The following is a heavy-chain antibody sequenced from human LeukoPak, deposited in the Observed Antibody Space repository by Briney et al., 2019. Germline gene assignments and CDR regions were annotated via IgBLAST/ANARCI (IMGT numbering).Heavy chain of an antibody. CDR1: GFTFDDYA. CDR2: ISSSGSTI. Sequence: PGRSLRLSCAASGFTFDDYAMHWVRQAPGKGLEWVSYISSSGSTIYYADSVKGRFTISRDNAKNSLYLQMNSLRAEDTAVYYCARLRGQWPYYFDYWGQGTLVTVSP. V-gene: IGHV3-48*03. D-gene: IGHD6-19*01. CDR3: ARLRGQWPYYFDY. J-gene: IGHJ4*02.